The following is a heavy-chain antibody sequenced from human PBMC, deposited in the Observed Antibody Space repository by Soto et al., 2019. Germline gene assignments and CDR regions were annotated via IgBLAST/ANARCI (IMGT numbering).Heavy chain of an antibody. CDR2: IYYSGST. Sequence: PSETMSLTCTVAGGSISSYDWSWIRQQPGKGLEWIGYIYYSGSTNYNPSLKSRVTISVDTSKNQFSLKLSSVTAADTAVYYCARVYSSGWYGVYNYFDYWGQGTLVTVSS. CDR3: ARVYSSGWYGVYNYFDY. J-gene: IGHJ4*02. CDR1: GGSISSYD. V-gene: IGHV4-59*01. D-gene: IGHD6-19*01.